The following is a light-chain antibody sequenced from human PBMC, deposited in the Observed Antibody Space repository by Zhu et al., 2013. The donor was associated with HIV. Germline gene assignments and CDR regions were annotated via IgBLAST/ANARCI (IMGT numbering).Light chain of an antibody. Sequence: SYELTQPPSVSVAPGKTATITCGGDNIGSKSLYWYQHKPGQAPVLVVYDDSDRPSGIPERFSGSNSGNTATLTISRVEAGDEADYYCQVWDSDSDHVVFGGGTKVTVL. CDR3: QVWDSDSDHVV. CDR1: NIGSKS. CDR2: DDS. V-gene: IGLV3-21*03. J-gene: IGLJ2*01.